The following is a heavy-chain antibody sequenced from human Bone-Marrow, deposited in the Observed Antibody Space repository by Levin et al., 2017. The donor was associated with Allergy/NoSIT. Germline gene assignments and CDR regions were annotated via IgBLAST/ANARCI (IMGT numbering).Heavy chain of an antibody. CDR3: ARSPPRVTIFGVVSHYYYDYMDV. D-gene: IGHD3-3*01. Sequence: GGSLRLSCAASGFNVRHNYMNWVRQAPGKGLEWVSVVQRDGRTYYADSVRGRFTISSDNSKNTVYLQMNDLGAGDTAVYYCARSPPRVTIFGVVSHYYYDYMDVWGKGTTVTVSS. V-gene: IGHV3-53*01. CDR2: VQRDGRT. CDR1: GFNVRHNY. J-gene: IGHJ6*03.